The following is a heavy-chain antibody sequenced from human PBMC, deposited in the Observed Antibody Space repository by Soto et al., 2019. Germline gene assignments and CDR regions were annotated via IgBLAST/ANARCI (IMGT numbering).Heavy chain of an antibody. CDR3: ARPLAARPPYYYGMDV. D-gene: IGHD6-6*01. CDR1: GYTFTSYY. CDR2: INPSGGST. J-gene: IGHJ6*02. V-gene: IGHV1-46*01. Sequence: ASVKVSCKASGYTFTSYYMHWVRQAPGQGLEWMGIINPSGGSTSYAQKFQGRVTMTRDTSTSTVYMELSSLRSEDTAVYYCARPLAARPPYYYGMDVWGQGTTVT.